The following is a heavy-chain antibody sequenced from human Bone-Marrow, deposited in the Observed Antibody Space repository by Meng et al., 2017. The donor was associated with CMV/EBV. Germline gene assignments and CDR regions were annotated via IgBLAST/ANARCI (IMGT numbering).Heavy chain of an antibody. J-gene: IGHJ4*02. Sequence: QVQLVQSGAEVKKPGATVRVSCKASGYTFTGYYLHRVRQAPGQGLEWMGWINPNSGDTNYAQNFQGRVTMTRDTSLATAYMELSSLRSDDTAVYYCARGRSTGFDYWGQGALVTVSS. D-gene: IGHD4-11*01. CDR3: ARGRSTGFDY. CDR2: INPNSGDT. CDR1: GYTFTGYY. V-gene: IGHV1-2*02.